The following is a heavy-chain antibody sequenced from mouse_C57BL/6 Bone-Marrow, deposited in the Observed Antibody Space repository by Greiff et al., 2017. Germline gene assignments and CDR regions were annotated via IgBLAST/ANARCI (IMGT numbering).Heavy chain of an antibody. CDR1: GYSITSGYY. J-gene: IGHJ3*01. D-gene: IGHD1-1*01. Sequence: VQLKESGPGLVKPSQSLSLTCSVTGYSITSGYYWNWLRQLPGNKLEWMGYISYGGSNNYNPSLTNRISITRDTSKNHFFLKLNSVTTEDTATSYCAGGPGTAYWGQGTLVTVSA. CDR2: ISYGGSN. V-gene: IGHV3-6*01. CDR3: AGGPGTAY.